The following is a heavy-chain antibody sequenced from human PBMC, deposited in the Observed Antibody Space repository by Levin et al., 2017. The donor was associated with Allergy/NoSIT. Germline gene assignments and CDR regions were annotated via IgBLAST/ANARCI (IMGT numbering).Heavy chain of an antibody. Sequence: TGGSLRLSCAASGFTFSDYYMSWIRQAPGEGLEWVSYISNSGSIIYYADSVKGRFTISRDNAKKSLFLQMNSLRAEDTAVYYCAGFRTISEARGRDVWGQGTTVSVSS. V-gene: IGHV3-11*01. CDR1: GFTFSDYY. CDR2: ISNSGSII. J-gene: IGHJ6*02. CDR3: AGFRTISEARGRDV. D-gene: IGHD3-3*01.